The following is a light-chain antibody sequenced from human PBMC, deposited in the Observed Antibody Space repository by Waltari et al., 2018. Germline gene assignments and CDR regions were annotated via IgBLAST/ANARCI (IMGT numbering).Light chain of an antibody. CDR1: QSVTTN. Sequence: ETLMTQSPATLSVSPGERVTLSCRASQSVTTNLAWYQQKPGQAPRLLICRASTRATGVPARFSGSGSGTEFTLTINALQSEDFAVYYCHQYNNWPPNTFGQGTLLEIK. CDR3: HQYNNWPPNT. J-gene: IGKJ2*01. CDR2: RAS. V-gene: IGKV3-15*01.